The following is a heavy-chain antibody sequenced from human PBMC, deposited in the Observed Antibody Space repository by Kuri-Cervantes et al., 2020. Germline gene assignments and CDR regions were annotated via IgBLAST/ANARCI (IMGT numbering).Heavy chain of an antibody. V-gene: IGHV3-30*18. CDR2: ISYDGSNK. J-gene: IGHJ6*02. CDR1: GFTFSSYG. CDR3: AKDLQRIVVVPAAMPNYYYYGMDV. Sequence: GESLKISCAASGFTFSSYGMHWVRQAPGKGLEWVAVISYDGSNKYYADSVKGRFTISRDNSKNTLYLQMNSLRAEDTAVYYCAKDLQRIVVVPAAMPNYYYYGMDVWGQGTTVTVSS. D-gene: IGHD2-2*01.